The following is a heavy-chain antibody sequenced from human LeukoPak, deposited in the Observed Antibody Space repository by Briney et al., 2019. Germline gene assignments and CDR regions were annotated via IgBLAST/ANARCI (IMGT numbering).Heavy chain of an antibody. J-gene: IGHJ5*02. CDR1: GGSISSYY. V-gene: IGHV4-59*05. CDR3: ATLSSHGYP. CDR2: IYYSGST. Sequence: SETLSLTCTVSGGSISSYYWSWIRQPPGKGLEWIGSIYYSGSTYYNPSLKSRVTISVDTSKNQFSLKLSSVTAADTAVYYCATLSSHGYPWGQGTLVTVSS. D-gene: IGHD6-13*01.